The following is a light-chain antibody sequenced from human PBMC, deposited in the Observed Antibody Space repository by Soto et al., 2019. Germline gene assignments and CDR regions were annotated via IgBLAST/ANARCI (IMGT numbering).Light chain of an antibody. Sequence: EIVLTQSPGTLSLSPGERATLSCRVGHGVATNLAWYQQKPGQAPRLLIYGASRRATGFPARFSGSGSGTDFTLTISRLETEDFAVYYCQQYGSSPRTFGPGTKGDIK. CDR2: GAS. CDR1: HGVATN. J-gene: IGKJ1*01. V-gene: IGKV3-20*01. CDR3: QQYGSSPRT.